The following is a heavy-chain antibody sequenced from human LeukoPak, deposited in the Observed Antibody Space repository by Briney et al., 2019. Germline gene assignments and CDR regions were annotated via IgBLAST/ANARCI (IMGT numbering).Heavy chain of an antibody. Sequence: GASVKVSCKASGGTFSSYAISWVRQAPGQGLEWMGGIIPIFGTANYAQKFQGRVTITTDESTSTAYMELSSQRSEDTAVYYCASPSPSGYDILTGPYYYYYMDVWAKGPRSPSP. CDR2: IIPIFGTA. J-gene: IGHJ6*03. CDR1: GGTFSSYA. V-gene: IGHV1-69*05. CDR3: ASPSPSGYDILTGPYYYYYMDV. D-gene: IGHD3-9*01.